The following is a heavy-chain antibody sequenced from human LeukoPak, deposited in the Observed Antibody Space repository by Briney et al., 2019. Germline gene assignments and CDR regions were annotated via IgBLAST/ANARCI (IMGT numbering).Heavy chain of an antibody. CDR2: ISSTSSYI. V-gene: IGHV3-21*01. Sequence: GGSLRLSCAASGFTFSSYTLNWVRQAPGKGLEWVSSISSTSSYIYYADSVKGRFTISRYNAKNSLYLQMNSLRAEDTAVYYCARDGYTGYDYDYWGQGTLVTVSS. J-gene: IGHJ4*02. CDR3: ARDGYTGYDYDY. D-gene: IGHD5-12*01. CDR1: GFTFSSYT.